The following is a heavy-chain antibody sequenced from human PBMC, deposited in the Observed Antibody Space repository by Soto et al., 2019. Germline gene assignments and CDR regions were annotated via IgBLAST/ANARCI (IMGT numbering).Heavy chain of an antibody. CDR2: IKSKTDGGTT. J-gene: IGHJ6*02. CDR1: GFTFSNAW. V-gene: IGHV3-15*07. D-gene: IGHD3-3*01. Sequence: EVQLVESGGGLVKPGGSLRLSCAASGFTFSNAWMNWVRQAPGKGLEWVGRIKSKTDGGTTDYAAPVKGRFTISRDDSDNTLYLQMNSLKTVDTAVYYCTTDLYYDFWGGYVYSPYYGMDVWGQGTTATVS. CDR3: TTDLYYDFWGGYVYSPYYGMDV.